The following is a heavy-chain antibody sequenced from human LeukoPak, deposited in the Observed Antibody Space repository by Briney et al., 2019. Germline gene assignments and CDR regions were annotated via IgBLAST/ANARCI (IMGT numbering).Heavy chain of an antibody. V-gene: IGHV1-69*05. J-gene: IGHJ5*02. CDR2: IIPIFGTA. Sequence: GASVKVSCKASGGTFSSYAISWVRQAPGQGLEWMGGIIPIFGTANYAQKFQGRVTITTDESTSTAYMGLSSLRSEDTAVYYCASGPYSSSWYNWFDPWGQGTLVTVSS. CDR1: GGTFSSYA. CDR3: ASGPYSSSWYNWFDP. D-gene: IGHD6-13*01.